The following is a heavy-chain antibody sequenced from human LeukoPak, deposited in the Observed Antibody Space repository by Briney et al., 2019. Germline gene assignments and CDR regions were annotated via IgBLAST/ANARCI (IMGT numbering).Heavy chain of an antibody. CDR1: GGSISSYY. D-gene: IGHD3-16*01. J-gene: IGHJ4*02. CDR3: ARDPSTFYFDY. Sequence: NPSETPSLTCTVSGGSISSYYWSWIRQPPGKGLEWIGYIYSSGNTDYNPSLKSRVTISVDTSKSQFSLKLSSVTAADTAIYYCARDPSTFYFDYWGQGALVTVSS. CDR2: IYSSGNT. V-gene: IGHV4-59*01.